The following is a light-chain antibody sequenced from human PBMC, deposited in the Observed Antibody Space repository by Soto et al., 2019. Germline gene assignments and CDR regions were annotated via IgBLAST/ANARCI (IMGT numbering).Light chain of an antibody. CDR2: GAS. Sequence: EIVLTQYPGTLSLSPGASATLSCRASQSVRSSYLAWYQQKPGQAPRLLIYGASTRATGIPDRFSGSGSGTDFTLTIRRLEPEDFAVYDCQQYGSAITFGQGTRLEIK. J-gene: IGKJ5*01. CDR1: QSVRSSY. V-gene: IGKV3-20*01. CDR3: QQYGSAIT.